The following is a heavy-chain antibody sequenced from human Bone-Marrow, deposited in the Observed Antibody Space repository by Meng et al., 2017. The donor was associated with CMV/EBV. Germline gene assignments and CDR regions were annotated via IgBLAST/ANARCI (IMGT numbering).Heavy chain of an antibody. CDR3: ARLFYYDFWSGYHYGMDV. CDR1: GFTFSNYN. D-gene: IGHD3-3*01. Sequence: GGSLRLSCVASGFTFSNYNMNWVRQAPGKGLEWVSSISSTSGYIYYADSLKGRFTIARDNAKNSLYLQMNSLRAEDTAVHYCARLFYYDFWSGYHYGMDVWGQGTTVTVSS. V-gene: IGHV3-21*01. CDR2: ISSTSGYI. J-gene: IGHJ6*02.